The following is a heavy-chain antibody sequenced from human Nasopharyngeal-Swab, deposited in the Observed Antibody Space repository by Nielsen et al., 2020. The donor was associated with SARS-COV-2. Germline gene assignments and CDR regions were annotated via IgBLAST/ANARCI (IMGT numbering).Heavy chain of an antibody. J-gene: IGHJ6*03. CDR3: ARVGGDYYYYYYMDV. CDR2: IYHSGST. Sequence: WIRRPPGKGLEWIGYIYHSGSTYYNPSLKSRVTISVDRSKNQFSLKLSSVTAADTAVYYCARVGGDYYYYYYMDVWGKGTTVTVSS. V-gene: IGHV4-30-2*01. D-gene: IGHD1-26*01.